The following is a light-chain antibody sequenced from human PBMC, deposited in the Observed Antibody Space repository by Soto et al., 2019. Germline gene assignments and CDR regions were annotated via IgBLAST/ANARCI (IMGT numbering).Light chain of an antibody. J-gene: IGLJ3*02. CDR2: EVS. CDR3: SSYTSSSTRV. V-gene: IGLV2-14*01. CDR1: SSDVGGYNY. Sequence: QSALTQPASVSGSPGQPITISCTGTSSDVGGYNYVSWYQQHPGKAPKLMIYEVSHRPSGVSNRFSGSKSGNTASLTISGLQAEDEADYYCSSYTSSSTRVFGGGTKVTVL.